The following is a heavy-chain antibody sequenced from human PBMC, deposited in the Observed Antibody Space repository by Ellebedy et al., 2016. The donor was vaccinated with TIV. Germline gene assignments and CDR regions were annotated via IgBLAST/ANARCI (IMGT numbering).Heavy chain of an antibody. CDR1: GGPISSGGYS. V-gene: IGHV4-30-2*01. D-gene: IGHD3-9*01. J-gene: IGHJ3*02. CDR3: ARVKLDHDALDI. CDR2: IYHSGST. Sequence: SETLSLTCAVSGGPISSGGYSWSWIRQPPGKGLEWIGYIYHSGSTYYNPSLKSRVTISMDTSKNQISLKLSSVTAADTALYYCARVKLDHDALDIWGQGTMVTVSS.